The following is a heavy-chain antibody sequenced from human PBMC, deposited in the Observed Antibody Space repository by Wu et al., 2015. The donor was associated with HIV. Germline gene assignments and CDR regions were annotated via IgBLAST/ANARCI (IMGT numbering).Heavy chain of an antibody. CDR1: GGIVISIA. D-gene: IGHD1-26*01. CDR3: ARGHSGSTGWFDP. V-gene: IGHV1-69*05. J-gene: IGHJ5*02. CDR2: IIPIFGRA. Sequence: QVQLLQSGTEVKKPGSSVTVSCKASGGIVISIAISWVRQAPGQGLEWMGGIIPIFGRANYAQKFRGRVAITTDESTNTAYMELSGLRSEDTGVYYCARGHSGSTGWFDPWGQGTLVTVSS.